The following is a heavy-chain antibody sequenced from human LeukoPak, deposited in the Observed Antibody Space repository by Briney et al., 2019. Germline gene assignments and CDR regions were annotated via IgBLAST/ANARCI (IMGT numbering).Heavy chain of an antibody. Sequence: GGSLRLFCAASGFTFSSYAMSWVRQAPGKGLEWVSAISGSGGSTYYADSVKGRFTISRDNSKNTLYLQMNSLRAEDTAVYYCAKAIAVAGTSLDYWGQGTLVTVSS. CDR2: ISGSGGST. CDR1: GFTFSSYA. D-gene: IGHD6-19*01. CDR3: AKAIAVAGTSLDY. V-gene: IGHV3-23*01. J-gene: IGHJ4*02.